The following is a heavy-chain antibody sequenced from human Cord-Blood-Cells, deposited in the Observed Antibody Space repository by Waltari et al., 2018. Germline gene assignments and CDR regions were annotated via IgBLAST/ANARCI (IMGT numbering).Heavy chain of an antibody. CDR1: GGSFSDYY. D-gene: IGHD2-2*01. CDR3: ARGRGGYCSSTSCSFDY. V-gene: IGHV4-34*01. Sequence: QVQLQQWGTGLLMLSENLSLTCAVYGGSFSDYYRSRIRQPPWKGLEWIWEINHSGSTNYNPSLKSRVPISVDTSKNQFSLKLSSVTAADTAVYYCARGRGGYCSSTSCSFDYWGQGTLVTVSS. CDR2: INHSGST. J-gene: IGHJ4*02.